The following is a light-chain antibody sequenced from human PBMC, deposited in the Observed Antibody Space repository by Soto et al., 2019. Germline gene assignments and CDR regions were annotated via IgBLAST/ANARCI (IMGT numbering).Light chain of an antibody. CDR1: QDIRGA. J-gene: IGKJ5*01. CDR2: DAS. Sequence: IQLTQSPASLSASVGERVTITCRASQDIRGALAWYQQSPGEAPQLLICDASTLESGVPSRFSGSSSGTHFTLTISSLQPEDFATYYCQQFLSYPITFGQGTRLEI. V-gene: IGKV1-13*02. CDR3: QQFLSYPIT.